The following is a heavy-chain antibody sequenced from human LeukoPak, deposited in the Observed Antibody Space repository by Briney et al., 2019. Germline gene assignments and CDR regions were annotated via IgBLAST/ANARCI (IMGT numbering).Heavy chain of an antibody. V-gene: IGHV3-30*03. CDR3: ARFDPAIVGARLGYFDY. Sequence: QTGRSLRLSCAASGFTFSNYGMHWVRQVPGKGLEWVAVISSSGGDQNYADSVKGRFTISRDNSNNILYLQMDGLRPEDTAVYYCARFDPAIVGARLGYFDYWGQGTLVTVSS. D-gene: IGHD1-26*01. J-gene: IGHJ4*02. CDR2: ISSSGGDQ. CDR1: GFTFSNYG.